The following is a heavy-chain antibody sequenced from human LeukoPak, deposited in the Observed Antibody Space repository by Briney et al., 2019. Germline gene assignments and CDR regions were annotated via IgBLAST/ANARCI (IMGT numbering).Heavy chain of an antibody. Sequence: SETLSLTCTVSGGSISSSSYYWGWIRQPPGKGLEWIGSIYYSGSTYYNPSLKSRVTISVDTSKNQFSLKLSSVTAADTAVYYCARDPSGSGWYGDDAFDIWGQGTMVTVSS. CDR3: ARDPSGSGWYGDDAFDI. J-gene: IGHJ3*02. D-gene: IGHD6-19*01. CDR1: GGSISSSSYY. CDR2: IYYSGST. V-gene: IGHV4-39*07.